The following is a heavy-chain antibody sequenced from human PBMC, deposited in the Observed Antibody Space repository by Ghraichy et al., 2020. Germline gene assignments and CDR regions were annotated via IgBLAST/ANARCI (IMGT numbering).Heavy chain of an antibody. CDR1: GYTLTELS. CDR3: ATVDPRVPRQSIAARSGFDY. Sequence: ASVKVSCKVSGYTLTELSMHWVRQAPGKGLEWMGGFDPEDGETIYAQKFQGRVTMTEDTSTDTAYMELSSLRSEDTAVYYCATVDPRVPRQSIAARSGFDYWGQGTLVTVSS. D-gene: IGHD6-6*01. V-gene: IGHV1-24*01. CDR2: FDPEDGET. J-gene: IGHJ4*02.